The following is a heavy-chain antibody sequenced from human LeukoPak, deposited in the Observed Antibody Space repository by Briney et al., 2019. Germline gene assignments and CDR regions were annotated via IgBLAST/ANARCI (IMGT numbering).Heavy chain of an antibody. J-gene: IGHJ4*02. Sequence: GASVKASCKASGYTFSNYDINWVRQAPGQGLEWMGYMNPNTGNRDYGQKFQGRLTITTDTSISTAYMELSNLISEDTAIYSCAREGLDFWGQGTLVTVSS. CDR2: MNPNTGNR. V-gene: IGHV1-8*03. CDR3: AREGLDF. CDR1: GYTFSNYD.